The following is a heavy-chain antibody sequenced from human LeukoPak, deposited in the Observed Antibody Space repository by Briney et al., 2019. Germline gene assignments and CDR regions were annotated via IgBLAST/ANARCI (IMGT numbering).Heavy chain of an antibody. V-gene: IGHV5-51*01. CDR1: GYSFTSYW. Sequence: GESLKISCKGSGYSFTSYWIGWVRQMPGKGLEWMGIIYPGDSDTRYSPSFQGQVTISADKSISTAYLQWSSLKASDTAMYYCARLNPDGLTGCGTLDYWGQGTLVTVSS. CDR3: ARLNPDGLTGCGTLDY. J-gene: IGHJ4*02. CDR2: IYPGDSDT. D-gene: IGHD3-9*01.